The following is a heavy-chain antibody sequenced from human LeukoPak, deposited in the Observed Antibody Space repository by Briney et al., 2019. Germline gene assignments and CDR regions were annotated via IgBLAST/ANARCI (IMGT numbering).Heavy chain of an antibody. J-gene: IGHJ5*02. D-gene: IGHD6-19*01. V-gene: IGHV1-46*01. CDR2: INPSGGST. Sequence: GASVKVSCKASGYTFTSYYMHWVRQAPGQGLEWMGIINPSGGSTSYAQKFQGKVTMTRDTSTSTVYMELSSLRSEDTAVYYCARVISGVAVAGTRWFDPWGQGTLVTVSS. CDR1: GYTFTSYY. CDR3: ARVISGVAVAGTRWFDP.